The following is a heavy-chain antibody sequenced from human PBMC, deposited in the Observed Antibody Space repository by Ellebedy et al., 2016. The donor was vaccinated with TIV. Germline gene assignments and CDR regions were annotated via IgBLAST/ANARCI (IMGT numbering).Heavy chain of an antibody. Sequence: AASVKVSCKASGYTFTDYYMHWVRQAPGQGLEWMGRIISILGITNYAQKFQGRVTMTADKSTTTAYMEFSSLRSEDTAVYYCARDLSGLNDYWGQGTLVTVSS. V-gene: IGHV1-69*04. D-gene: IGHD3/OR15-3a*01. CDR3: ARDLSGLNDY. J-gene: IGHJ4*02. CDR1: GYTFTDYY. CDR2: IISILGIT.